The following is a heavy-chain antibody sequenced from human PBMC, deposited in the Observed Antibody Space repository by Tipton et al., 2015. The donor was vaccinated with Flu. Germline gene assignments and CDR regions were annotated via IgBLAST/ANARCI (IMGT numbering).Heavy chain of an antibody. D-gene: IGHD6-13*01. J-gene: IGHJ6*02. Sequence: SLRLSCEASGFTFSSYDMHWVRQTTGKGLEWVSGIGTSGDTFYLGSVKGRFTISRDNAKNSVYLQMRSLRAGDTAVYYCARGPLPDSNWYNGMDVWGQGTTVTVSS. CDR1: GFTFSSYD. V-gene: IGHV3-13*01. CDR2: IGTSGDT. CDR3: ARGPLPDSNWYNGMDV.